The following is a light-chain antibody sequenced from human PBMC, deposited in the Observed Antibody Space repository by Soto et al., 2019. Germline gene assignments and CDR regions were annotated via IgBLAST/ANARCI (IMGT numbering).Light chain of an antibody. V-gene: IGKV3D-15*01. J-gene: IGKJ1*01. CDR2: DAS. Sequence: EIGMTQSPATLSVSPGDRATLSCRASQSVSSNLAWYQQKPGQAPRLLIYDASHRTAGIPARFSGSGSGTDFTLSISGLEPEAFAVYFCQQYANSRTFGQGTKVDIK. CDR1: QSVSSN. CDR3: QQYANSRT.